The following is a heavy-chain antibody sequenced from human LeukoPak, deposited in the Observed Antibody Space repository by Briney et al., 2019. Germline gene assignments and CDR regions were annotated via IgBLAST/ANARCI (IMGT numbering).Heavy chain of an antibody. J-gene: IGHJ2*01. D-gene: IGHD6-19*01. CDR2: ISAYNGNT. CDR3: ARRGGSGWDWYFDL. V-gene: IGHV1-18*01. Sequence: ASAKVSCKASGYTFISYGISWVRQAPGQGLEWMGWISAYNGNTNHAQKLQGRVTMTTDTSTSTAYMELRSLRSDDTAVYYCARRGGSGWDWYFDLWGRGTLVTVSS. CDR1: GYTFISYG.